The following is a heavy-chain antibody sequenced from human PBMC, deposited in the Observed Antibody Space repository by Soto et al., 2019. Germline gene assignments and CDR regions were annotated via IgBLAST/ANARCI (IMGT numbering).Heavy chain of an antibody. D-gene: IGHD6-13*01. CDR2: ISGSGGST. Sequence: GGSLRLSCAASGFTFSSYAMSWVRQAPGKGLEWVSAISGSGGSTYYADSVKGRFTISRDNSKNTLYLQMNSLRAEDTAVYYCAKDQISSSWYWENWFDPWGQGTLVTVSS. J-gene: IGHJ5*02. V-gene: IGHV3-23*01. CDR1: GFTFSSYA. CDR3: AKDQISSSWYWENWFDP.